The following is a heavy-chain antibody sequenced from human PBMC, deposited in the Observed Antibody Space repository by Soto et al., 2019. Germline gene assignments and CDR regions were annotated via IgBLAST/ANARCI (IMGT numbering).Heavy chain of an antibody. V-gene: IGHV3-66*01. D-gene: IGHD6-13*01. CDR3: TRVYSSSYHYFDY. CDR1: GFTVSSYH. Sequence: GGSLRLASAASGFTVSSYHMSWVRQAPGKGLEWVSIIYSAGSADFADSVKGRFTISRDNSKNTLYLQMSSLRAEDTAVYYCTRVYSSSYHYFDYWGQGTLVTVSS. CDR2: IYSAGSA. J-gene: IGHJ4*02.